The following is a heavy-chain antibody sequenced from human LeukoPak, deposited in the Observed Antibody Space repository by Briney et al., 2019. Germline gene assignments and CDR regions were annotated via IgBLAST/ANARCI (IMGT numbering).Heavy chain of an antibody. J-gene: IGHJ5*02. D-gene: IGHD3-16*02. Sequence: SETLSLTCSVSGDSINSGGYYWSWIRQHPGKGLEWIGYIFSSGGSSYNPSLKSRLTTSVDTSKNLVSLKLKSVTAADTAVYYCARSSSSGSYQNFFDPWGQGTLVTVSS. CDR2: IFSSGGS. CDR3: ARSSSSGSYQNFFDP. V-gene: IGHV4-31*02. CDR1: GDSINSGGYY.